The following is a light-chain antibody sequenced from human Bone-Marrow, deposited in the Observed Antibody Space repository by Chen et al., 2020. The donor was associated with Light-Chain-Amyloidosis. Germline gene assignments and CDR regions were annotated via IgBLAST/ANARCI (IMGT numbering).Light chain of an antibody. CDR3: QSADSSGTYEVK. V-gene: IGLV3-25*03. Sequence: SYELTQPPSVPVSPGQTARITCSGDDLPTKYAYWYQQKPGQAPVLVIHRDTERPSGISERFSGSSSGTTATLTISGVQAEDEADYHCQSADSSGTYEVKFGGGTKLTVL. CDR1: DLPTKY. CDR2: RDT. J-gene: IGLJ2*01.